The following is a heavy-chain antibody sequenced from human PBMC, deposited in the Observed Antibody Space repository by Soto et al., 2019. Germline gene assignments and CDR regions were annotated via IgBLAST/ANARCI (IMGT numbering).Heavy chain of an antibody. CDR1: GYSSFSDYS. D-gene: IGHD5-18*01. J-gene: IGHJ4*02. Sequence: PGGSLRLSCAASGYSSFSDYSMNWVRQAPGKGLEWVSFISGRGSPIYYADSVRGRFTISRDNAKNSLSLEMNNLRVEDTAVYYCARVRGHSYGYVDYWGQGTLVTVSS. V-gene: IGHV3-48*01. CDR3: ARVRGHSYGYVDY. CDR2: ISGRGSPI.